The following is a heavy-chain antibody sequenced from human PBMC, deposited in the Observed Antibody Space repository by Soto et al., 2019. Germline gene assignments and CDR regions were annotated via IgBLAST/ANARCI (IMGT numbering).Heavy chain of an antibody. J-gene: IGHJ4*02. CDR1: GFVLSSYS. Sequence: GGSLRLSCAASGFVLSSYSMSWVRQAPGKGLEWVSYIGTGTRTRYYADSVKGRFTISRDNGKNSLFLRMNSLGAEDTALYYCARSYSYGFGYWGQGTLVTVSS. D-gene: IGHD5-18*01. CDR3: ARSYSYGFGY. V-gene: IGHV3-48*01. CDR2: IGTGTRTR.